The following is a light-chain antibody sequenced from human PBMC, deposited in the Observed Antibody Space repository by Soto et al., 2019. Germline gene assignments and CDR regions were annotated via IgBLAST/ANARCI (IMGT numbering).Light chain of an antibody. V-gene: IGKV4-1*01. J-gene: IGKJ5*01. CDR1: QSVLYSSNNKNY. CDR2: WAS. CDR3: QQYYSTPPT. Sequence: VLTQSPDSLAVSLGERATINCKSSQSVLYSSNNKNYLAWYQQKPGQPPKLLIYWASTRESGVPDRFSGSGSGTDFTLTISSLQAEDVAVYYCQQYYSTPPTFGQGTRLE.